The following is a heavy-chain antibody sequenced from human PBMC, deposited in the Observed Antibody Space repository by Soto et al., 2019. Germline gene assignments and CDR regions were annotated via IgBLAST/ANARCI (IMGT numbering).Heavy chain of an antibody. D-gene: IGHD6-19*01. CDR3: ASSGIAVAGIDY. J-gene: IGHJ4*02. V-gene: IGHV1-69*12. CDR1: GGTFSSYA. CDR2: IIPIFGTA. Sequence: QVQLVQSGAEVKERGSSVKVSCKASGGTFSSYAISWVRQAPGQGLEWMGGIIPIFGTANYAQKFQGRVTITADESTSTAYMEPSSLRSEDTAVYYCASSGIAVAGIDYWGQGTLVTVSS.